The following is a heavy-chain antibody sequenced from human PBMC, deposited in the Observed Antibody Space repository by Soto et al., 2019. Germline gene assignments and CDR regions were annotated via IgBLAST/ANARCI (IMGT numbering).Heavy chain of an antibody. CDR1: GGCFSGYY. CDR3: ARRRYFDWLLGYGMDV. J-gene: IGHJ6*02. D-gene: IGHD3-9*01. V-gene: IGHV4-34*01. Sequence: SETLSLTCAVYGGCFSGYYWSWIRQPPGKGLEWIGEINHSGSTNYNPSLKSRVTISVDTSKNQFSLKLSSVTAADTAVYYCARRRYFDWLLGYGMDVWGQGTTVTVSS. CDR2: INHSGST.